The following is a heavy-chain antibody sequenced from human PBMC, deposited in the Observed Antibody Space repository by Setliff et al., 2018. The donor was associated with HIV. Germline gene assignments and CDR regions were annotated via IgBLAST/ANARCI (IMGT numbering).Heavy chain of an antibody. D-gene: IGHD2-15*01. CDR1: GYTFISYG. Sequence: ASVKVSCKASGYTFISYGISWVRQAPGQGLEWMGWISAYNGNTNYAQKFQGRVTMTTDESTSTAYMELSSLRSEDTAVYYCARGEAVVAAAKDWYFDLWGRGTLVTVSS. CDR3: ARGEAVVAAAKDWYFDL. J-gene: IGHJ2*01. CDR2: ISAYNGNT. V-gene: IGHV1-18*01.